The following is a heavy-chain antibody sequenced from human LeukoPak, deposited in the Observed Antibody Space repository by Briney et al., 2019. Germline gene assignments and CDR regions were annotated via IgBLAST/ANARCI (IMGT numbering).Heavy chain of an antibody. CDR3: AAYYDSSGYYRYYFDY. CDR1: GYTLTELS. J-gene: IGHJ4*02. V-gene: IGHV1-24*01. D-gene: IGHD3-22*01. CDR2: FDPEDGET. Sequence: ASVKVSCKVSGYTLTELSMHWMRQAPGKGLEWMGGFDPEDGETIYAQKFQGRVTMTEDTSTDTAYMELSSLRSEDTAVYYCAAYYDSSGYYRYYFDYWGQGTLVTVSS.